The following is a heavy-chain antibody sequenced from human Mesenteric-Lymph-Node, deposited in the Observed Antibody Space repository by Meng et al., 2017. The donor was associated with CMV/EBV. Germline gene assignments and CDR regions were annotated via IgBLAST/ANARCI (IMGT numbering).Heavy chain of an antibody. CDR2: IYSVGSRT. J-gene: IGHJ4*02. Sequence: GGSLRLSCAASGFTFSTYTMNWVRQAPGKGLEGVSVIYSVGSRTYYADSVKGRFTISRDNSKNTLYLQMNSLRAEDTAVYYCAANPRYYYDSSGYYDSSWGQGTLVTVSS. CDR3: AANPRYYYDSSGYYDSS. V-gene: IGHV3-23*03. CDR1: GFTFSTYT. D-gene: IGHD3-22*01.